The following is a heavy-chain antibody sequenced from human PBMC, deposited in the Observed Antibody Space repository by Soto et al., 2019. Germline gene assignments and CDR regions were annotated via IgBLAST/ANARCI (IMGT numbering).Heavy chain of an antibody. D-gene: IGHD2-8*01. CDR1: GFTFSSYS. J-gene: IGHJ5*02. CDR2: ISSSSSYI. Sequence: VGSLRLSCAASGFTFSSYSMNWVRQAPGKGLEWVSSISSSSSYIYYADSVKGRFTISRDNAKNSLYLQMNSLRAEDTAVYYCARGGYCTNGVCYIAPNWFDPWGQGTLVTVSS. V-gene: IGHV3-21*01. CDR3: ARGGYCTNGVCYIAPNWFDP.